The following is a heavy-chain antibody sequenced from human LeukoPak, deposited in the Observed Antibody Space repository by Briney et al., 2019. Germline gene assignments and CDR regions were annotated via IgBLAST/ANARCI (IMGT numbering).Heavy chain of an antibody. CDR3: AKGRTMIVVVTYFDY. Sequence: GGSLRLSCAASGFTFSSYGMHWVRQAPGKGLEWVAVISYDGSNKYYADSVKGRFTNSRDNSKNTLYLQMNSLRAEDTAVYYCAKGRTMIVVVTYFDYWGQGTLVTVSS. D-gene: IGHD3-22*01. J-gene: IGHJ4*02. CDR2: ISYDGSNK. V-gene: IGHV3-30*18. CDR1: GFTFSSYG.